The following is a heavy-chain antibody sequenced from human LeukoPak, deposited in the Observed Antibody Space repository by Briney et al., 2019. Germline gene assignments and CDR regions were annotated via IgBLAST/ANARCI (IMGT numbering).Heavy chain of an antibody. Sequence: GGSLSLSCAVSGFTLSSAAMTWVRQAPGKGLEWVSNITGSDDGTYYADSVKVRFAISRDYSKNTLNLQMNSLRVEDTAIYYCAKGPQLGSGYHPDYWGQGTLVTVSS. V-gene: IGHV3-23*01. CDR2: ITGSDDGT. CDR3: AKGPQLGSGYHPDY. CDR1: GFTLSSAA. D-gene: IGHD3-22*01. J-gene: IGHJ4*02.